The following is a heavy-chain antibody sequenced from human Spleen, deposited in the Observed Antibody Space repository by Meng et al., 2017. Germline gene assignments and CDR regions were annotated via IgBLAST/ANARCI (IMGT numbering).Heavy chain of an antibody. Sequence: GGSLRLSCAASGFTFDDYAMHWVRQAPGKGLEWVAGISWNSGSIAYGDSVKGRFTISRDNSKNTLYLQMNSLRAEDTAVYYCAKMYYDFWSGYPDPHNWFDPWGQGTLVTVSS. CDR1: GFTFDDYA. CDR3: AKMYYDFWSGYPDPHNWFDP. D-gene: IGHD3-3*01. CDR2: ISWNSGSI. J-gene: IGHJ5*02. V-gene: IGHV3-9*01.